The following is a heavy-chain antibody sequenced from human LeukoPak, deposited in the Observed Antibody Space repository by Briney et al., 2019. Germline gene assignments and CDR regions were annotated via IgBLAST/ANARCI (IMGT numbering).Heavy chain of an antibody. CDR2: ISYDGSNK. D-gene: IGHD3-22*01. CDR1: GFTFSSYA. J-gene: IGHJ3*02. V-gene: IGHV3-30-3*01. Sequence: GGSLRLSCAASGFTFSSYAMHWVRQAPGKGLEWVAVISYDGSNKHYADSVKGRFTISRDNPKNTLYLQMNSLRAEDTAVYYCAQTLHYYDSSGYLGAAFDIWGQGTMVTVSS. CDR3: AQTLHYYDSSGYLGAAFDI.